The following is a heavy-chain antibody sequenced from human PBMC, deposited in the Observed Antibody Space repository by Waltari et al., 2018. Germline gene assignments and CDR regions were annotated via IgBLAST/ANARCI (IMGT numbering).Heavy chain of an antibody. CDR1: GFNFNGFW. CDR3: AKWGHLDE. V-gene: IGHV3-7*01. J-gene: IGHJ4*02. Sequence: EVQLVESGGGLVHPGGSLRLSCIASGFNFNGFWMSWVRQAPGKGLEWVANKNEERREKQYVDSVKGRFTISRDNAENSLYLQMDSLRVDDTAVYYCAKWGHLDELGQGTLVTVSS. D-gene: IGHD1-26*01. CDR2: KNEERREK.